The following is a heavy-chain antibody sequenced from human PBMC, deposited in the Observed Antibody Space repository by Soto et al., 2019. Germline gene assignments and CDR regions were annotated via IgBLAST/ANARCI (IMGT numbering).Heavy chain of an antibody. V-gene: IGHV4-4*02. CDR1: GGSISSSDW. D-gene: IGHD1-1*01. Sequence: QVQLQESGPGLVKPLGTLSLTCTVSGGSISSSDWWNWVRQPPGKGLEWIGKIYHSGSTNYNPSLTSRVTISVDKSKNQFSLKVTSVTAADTAVYYCAANSHANNAFDIWGQGTVVIVSS. CDR2: IYHSGST. CDR3: AANSHANNAFDI. J-gene: IGHJ3*02.